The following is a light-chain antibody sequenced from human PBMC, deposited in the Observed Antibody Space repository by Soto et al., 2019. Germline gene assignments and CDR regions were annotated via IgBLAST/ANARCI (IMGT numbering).Light chain of an antibody. CDR2: XXX. CDR1: SSDIGAYDY. Sequence: QSVLTQPASLSGSPGQSITISCTGTSSDIGAYDYVSWFQQHPGKAPKLMISXXXXXXSGVSNRFSGSKSGNTAYLTISGLQVEDEADYYCQSHDRALNVYLFGTGTKVTVL. V-gene: IGLV2-14*03. CDR3: QSHDRALNVYL. J-gene: IGLJ1*01.